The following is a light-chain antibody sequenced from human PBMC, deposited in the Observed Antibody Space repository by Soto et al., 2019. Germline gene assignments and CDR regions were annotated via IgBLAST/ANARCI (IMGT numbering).Light chain of an antibody. Sequence: DIQMTQSPSTLSGSVGDRVTITCRASQTISSWLAWYQQKPGKAPNLLIYKASSLDNGVPSRFSGSGSGTQFTLTVSSLQPDDFATYYCLQYLIYPLTFGGGTKVDI. CDR1: QTISSW. CDR3: LQYLIYPLT. CDR2: KAS. V-gene: IGKV1-5*03. J-gene: IGKJ4*01.